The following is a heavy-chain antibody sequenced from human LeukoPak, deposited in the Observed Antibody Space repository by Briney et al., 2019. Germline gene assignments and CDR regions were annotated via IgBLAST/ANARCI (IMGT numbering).Heavy chain of an antibody. V-gene: IGHV1-2*02. CDR1: GYIFTGYY. D-gene: IGHD3-10*01. CDR3: ARAGWFGDLTFDI. Sequence: ASVKVSCKASGYIFTGYYIHWVRQAPGQGLEWMGWINPNSGGTSYAQRFQGRVTMTRDTSISTAYMGLSRLRSDDTAVYCCARAGWFGDLTFDIWGQGTMVTVSS. J-gene: IGHJ3*02. CDR2: INPNSGGT.